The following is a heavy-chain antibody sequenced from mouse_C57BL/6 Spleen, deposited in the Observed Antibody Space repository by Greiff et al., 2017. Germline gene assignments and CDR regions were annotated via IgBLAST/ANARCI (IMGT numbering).Heavy chain of an antibody. Sequence: EVKLVESGPGLVKPSQSLSLTCSVTGYSITSGYYWNWIRQFPGKQLEWLGYISYAGSNNYNPSLKNRISITRDTSKNQFCLKLNSVTTEDTATDDCAIEDYGSSFDYWGQGTTLTGSS. CDR1: GYSITSGYY. V-gene: IGHV3-6*01. CDR3: AIEDYGSSFDY. D-gene: IGHD1-1*01. CDR2: ISYAGSN. J-gene: IGHJ2*01.